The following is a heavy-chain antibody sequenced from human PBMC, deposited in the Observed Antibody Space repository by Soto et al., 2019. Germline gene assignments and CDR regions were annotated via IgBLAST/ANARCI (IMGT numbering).Heavy chain of an antibody. CDR1: GGSVSSGSYY. J-gene: IGHJ6*02. Sequence: QVQLQESGPGLVKPSETLSLTCTVSGGSVSSGSYYWSWIRQPPGKGLEWIGYIYYSGSTNYNPSLKSRVTISVDTSKNQFSLKLSSVTAADTAVYYCARSIAVAGTDYYGMDVWGQGTTVTVPS. V-gene: IGHV4-61*01. D-gene: IGHD6-19*01. CDR2: IYYSGST. CDR3: ARSIAVAGTDYYGMDV.